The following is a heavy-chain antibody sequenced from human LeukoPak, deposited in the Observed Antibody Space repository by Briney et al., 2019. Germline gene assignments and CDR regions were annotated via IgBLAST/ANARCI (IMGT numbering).Heavy chain of an antibody. V-gene: IGHV3-72*01. D-gene: IGHD2-15*01. Sequence: PGRSLRLSCAASGFTFSSYAMHWVRQAPGKGLEWVGRIRNKANGYTTEYATSVKGRFIISRHDSKSSLYLQMNSLKTEDTAVYYCATAPCTGGGCYSGDHWGQGTLVTVSS. J-gene: IGHJ4*02. CDR1: GFTFSSYA. CDR3: ATAPCTGGGCYSGDH. CDR2: IRNKANGYTT.